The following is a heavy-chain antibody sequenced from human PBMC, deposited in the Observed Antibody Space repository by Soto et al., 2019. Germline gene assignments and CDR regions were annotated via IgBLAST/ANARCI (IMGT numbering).Heavy chain of an antibody. Sequence: LRLSCAASGFPFRNFAMAWVRQAPGKGLEWVSIISNSGSSTYHGDSVKGRFTTSRDNSKGTLSLHMRGVRIDDTAVYFCARADLLWDSFDLWGQGTLVTVSS. CDR1: GFPFRNFA. J-gene: IGHJ4*02. D-gene: IGHD2-2*01. CDR2: ISNSGSST. V-gene: IGHV3-23*05. CDR3: ARADLLWDSFDL.